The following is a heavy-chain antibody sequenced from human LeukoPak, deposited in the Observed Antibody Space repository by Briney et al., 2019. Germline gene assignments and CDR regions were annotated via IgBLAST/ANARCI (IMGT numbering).Heavy chain of an antibody. D-gene: IGHD4-17*01. V-gene: IGHV3-11*04. CDR2: ISSSSNTI. J-gene: IGHJ4*02. Sequence: GGSLRLSCAASGFTFSDYYMSWIRQSPGEGLEWVTYISSSSNTIYYADSVEARFNISRHNAENSLSLHMHTLRAEHEGVLYCARDGDRLRGRRSDYWGQGTLVTVSS. CDR1: GFTFSDYY. CDR3: ARDGDRLRGRRSDY.